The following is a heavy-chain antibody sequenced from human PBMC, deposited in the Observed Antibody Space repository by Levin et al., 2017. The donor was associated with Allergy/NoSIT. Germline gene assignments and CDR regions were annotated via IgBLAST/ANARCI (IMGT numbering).Heavy chain of an antibody. CDR3: LKALTIVEQFSSSWVDRYYFDY. V-gene: IGHV3-64D*06. Sequence: GGSLRLSCSASGFTFSSYEMHWVRQAPGKGLEYVSAISSNGSTTYYADSVKGRFTISRDNSKNTLYLQMSSLRPEDTAVYYCLKALTIVEQFSSSWVDRYYFDYWGQGTLVTVSS. CDR2: ISSNGSTT. J-gene: IGHJ4*02. CDR1: GFTFSSYE. D-gene: IGHD6-13*01.